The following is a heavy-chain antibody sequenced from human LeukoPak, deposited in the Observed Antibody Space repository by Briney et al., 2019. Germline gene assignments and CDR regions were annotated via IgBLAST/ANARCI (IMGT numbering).Heavy chain of an antibody. D-gene: IGHD5-24*01. V-gene: IGHV5-51*01. CDR3: ARSVEMATIPEYFDY. CDR1: GYSFTSYW. CDR2: IYPGDSDT. J-gene: IGHJ4*02. Sequence: GESLKISCKGSGYSFTSYWIGWVRQMPGKGLEWMGIIYPGDSDTRYSPSFQGQVTISADKSISTAYLQWSSLKASDTAMYYCARSVEMATIPEYFDYWGQGTLVTVSS.